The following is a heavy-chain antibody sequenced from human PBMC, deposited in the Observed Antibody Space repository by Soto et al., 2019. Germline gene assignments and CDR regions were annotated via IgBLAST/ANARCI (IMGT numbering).Heavy chain of an antibody. CDR1: GYSFTSYW. CDR2: IDPSDSYT. Sequence: GESLKISCKGAGYSFTSYWISWVRQMPGKGLEWMGRIDPSDSYTNYSPSFQGHVTISADKSISTAYLQWSSLKASDTAMYYCAREEIAAAGNYYYYYGMDVWGQGTTVTVSS. D-gene: IGHD6-13*01. V-gene: IGHV5-10-1*01. J-gene: IGHJ6*02. CDR3: AREEIAAAGNYYYYYGMDV.